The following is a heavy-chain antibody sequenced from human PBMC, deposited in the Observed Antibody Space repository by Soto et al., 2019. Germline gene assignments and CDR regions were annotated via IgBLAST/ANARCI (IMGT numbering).Heavy chain of an antibody. CDR1: GFTFGSSG. J-gene: IGHJ6*02. D-gene: IGHD1-20*01. CDR2: IWYDGSNK. CDR3: ARGNWNYYYGMDV. V-gene: IGHV3-33*01. Sequence: QVQLVESGGGVVQPGRSLRLSCAASGFTFGSSGMHWVRQAPGKGLEWVAVIWYDGSNKYYADSVKGRFTISRDNSKNTLFLQLNSVRAEDTALYYWARGNWNYYYGMDVWGQGTTVTVSS.